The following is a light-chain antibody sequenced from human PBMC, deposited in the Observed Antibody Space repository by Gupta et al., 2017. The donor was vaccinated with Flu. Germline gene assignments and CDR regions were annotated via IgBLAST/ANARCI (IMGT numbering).Light chain of an antibody. Sequence: PSSVSAFVGDRVTIACRASRSIYGWLAWYQQKPGQAPKLLIYAASALESGVPSRFSGSGSGTDFTLTISSLQPEDVATYYCQQANGFPRTFGQGTKVEI. CDR3: QQANGFPRT. CDR2: AAS. J-gene: IGKJ1*01. CDR1: RSIYGW. V-gene: IGKV1-12*01.